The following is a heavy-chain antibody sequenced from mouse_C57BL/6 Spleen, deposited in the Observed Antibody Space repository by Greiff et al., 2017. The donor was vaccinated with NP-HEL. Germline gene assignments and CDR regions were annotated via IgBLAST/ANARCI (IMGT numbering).Heavy chain of an antibody. V-gene: IGHV1-52*01. J-gene: IGHJ4*01. D-gene: IGHD1-1*01. CDR3: ARSYYYGSNAMDY. CDR1: GYTFTSYW. CDR2: IDPSDSET. Sequence: VQLQQPGAELVRPGSSVKLSCKASGYTFTSYWMHWVKQRPIQGLEWIGNIDPSDSETHYNQQFKDKATLTVDKSSSTAYMQLSSLTSEDSAVYYCARSYYYGSNAMDYWGQGTSVTVSS.